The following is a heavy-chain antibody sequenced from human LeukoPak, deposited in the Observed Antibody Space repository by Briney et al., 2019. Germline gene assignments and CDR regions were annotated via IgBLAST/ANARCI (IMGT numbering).Heavy chain of an antibody. D-gene: IGHD3-9*01. J-gene: IGHJ6*02. CDR2: IKSKIDGGTT. CDR3: TAPFDTFDHFYYGMDV. CDR1: GFTSRDAW. V-gene: IGHV3-15*01. Sequence: GGPLRLSCTASGFTSRDAWLSWVRQAPGKGLEWVGRIKSKIDGGTTDYAVPVKGRFTISRDDSKKTLYLQMNSLKTEDTAVYFCTAPFDTFDHFYYGMDVWSQGTTVTVSS.